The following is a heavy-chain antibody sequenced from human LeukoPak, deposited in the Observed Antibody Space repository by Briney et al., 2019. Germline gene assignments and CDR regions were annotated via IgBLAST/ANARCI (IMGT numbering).Heavy chain of an antibody. CDR2: ISSSGSTI. D-gene: IGHD3-10*02. CDR1: GFTLGSYE. CDR3: AELGITMIGGV. Sequence: GGSLRLSCAASGFTLGSYEMNWVRQAPGKGLEWVSYISSSGSTIYYADSVKGRFTISRDNAKNSLYLQMNSLRAEDTAVYYCAELGITMIGGVWGKGTTVTISS. J-gene: IGHJ6*04. V-gene: IGHV3-48*03.